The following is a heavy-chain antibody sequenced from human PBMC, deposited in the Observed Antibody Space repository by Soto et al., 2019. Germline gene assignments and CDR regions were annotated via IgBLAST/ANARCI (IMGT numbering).Heavy chain of an antibody. V-gene: IGHV3-74*01. J-gene: IGHJ3*02. CDR1: GFTFSNYC. D-gene: IGHD2-8*01. CDR3: TRGGFMHAFDM. Sequence: VGSLRLSCATSGFTFSNYCMHWGLQAPGKGLVWVSRVDNDGSGTIYADSVKGRFTISRDNAKNTVYLEMNSLRAEDTALYFCTRGGFMHAFDMWGQGTTVTVSS. CDR2: VDNDGSGT.